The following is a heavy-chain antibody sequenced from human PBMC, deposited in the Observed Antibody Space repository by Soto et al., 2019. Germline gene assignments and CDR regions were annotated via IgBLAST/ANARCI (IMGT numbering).Heavy chain of an antibody. CDR1: GFTFSSYG. D-gene: IGHD3-22*01. Sequence: GGSLRLSCAASGFTFSSYGMHWVRQAPGKGLEWVAVIWYDGSNKYYADSVKGRFTISRDNSKNTLYLQMNSLRAEDTAVYYCARDLRQHYYYDSSGYYYAYWGQGTLVTVSS. CDR3: ARDLRQHYYYDSSGYYYAY. J-gene: IGHJ4*02. V-gene: IGHV3-30*19. CDR2: IWYDGSNK.